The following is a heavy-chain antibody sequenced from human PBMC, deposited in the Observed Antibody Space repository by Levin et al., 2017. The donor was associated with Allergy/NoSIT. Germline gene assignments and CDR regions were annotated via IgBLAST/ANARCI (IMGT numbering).Heavy chain of an antibody. CDR2: IRSEPYGGTP. V-gene: IGHV3-49*04. D-gene: IGHD2-2*01. J-gene: IGHJ4*02. Sequence: SGGSLRLSCTVSGFTFGDYAMGWVRQAPGKGLEWVGIIRSEPYGGTPEYAASVRGRFSISRDDSKNIAYLHINSLRTGDTAVYYCARGRGPAAIWYDNWGQGTLVTVSS. CDR1: GFTFGDYA. CDR3: ARGRGPAAIWYDN.